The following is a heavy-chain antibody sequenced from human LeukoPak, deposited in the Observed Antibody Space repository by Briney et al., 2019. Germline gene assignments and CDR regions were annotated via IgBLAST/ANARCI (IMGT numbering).Heavy chain of an antibody. D-gene: IGHD5-18*01. J-gene: IGHJ3*02. CDR1: GFSFSSAW. Sequence: PGGSLRLSCAASGFSFSSAWMHWVRQAPGEGLVAVSRTTSDGSTTWYADSVRGRFTISRDNAKNTLYLQMNSLRAEDTAVYYCARSFGYGVDAFDIWGQGTMVTVSS. CDR2: TTSDGSTT. CDR3: ARSFGYGVDAFDI. V-gene: IGHV3-74*01.